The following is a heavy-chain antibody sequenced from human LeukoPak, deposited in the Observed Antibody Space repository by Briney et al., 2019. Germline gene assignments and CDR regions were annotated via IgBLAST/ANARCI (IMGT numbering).Heavy chain of an antibody. CDR1: GGSISISRYY. D-gene: IGHD2-15*01. Sequence: AETLSLTCTVSGGSISISRYYWAWIRQPPGEGLEWIGSIYYTGSTYYNPSLTSRVTISVDTSKNQFSLTLSSVTDADTAVYYCASEGWHYFDYWGQGTLVTVSS. V-gene: IGHV4-39*01. CDR2: IYYTGST. CDR3: ASEGWHYFDY. J-gene: IGHJ4*02.